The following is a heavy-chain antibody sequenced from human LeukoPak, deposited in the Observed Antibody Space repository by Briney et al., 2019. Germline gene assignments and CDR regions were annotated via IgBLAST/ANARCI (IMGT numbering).Heavy chain of an antibody. Sequence: GGSLRLSCAASGFTFNNYVMSWVRQAPGKGLEWVSGIDYSGGNTNYADSVLGRFTVSRDNSKNTLYLQMNSLRAEDTAVYYCAKLAGNWKGGVDWFDPWGQGTLVTVSS. V-gene: IGHV3-23*01. CDR1: GFTFNNYV. D-gene: IGHD1-20*01. CDR3: AKLAGNWKGGVDWFDP. J-gene: IGHJ5*02. CDR2: IDYSGGNT.